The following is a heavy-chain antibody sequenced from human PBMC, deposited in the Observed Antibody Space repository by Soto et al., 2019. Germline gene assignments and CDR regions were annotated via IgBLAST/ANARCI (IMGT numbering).Heavy chain of an antibody. CDR3: ARGLGVGSGLRLQH. Sequence: QVQLVQSGAEVKKPGTSVKISCKTSGDTFTTYYLQWVRQAPGRGLEWMGIINPDNGSTNYAQKLRGRGSMARDTSTSTVYMDLTSLRSEDTAVYFCARGLGVGSGLRLQHWGQGTVVTVSS. J-gene: IGHJ1*01. CDR1: GDTFTTYY. V-gene: IGHV1-46*04. CDR2: INPDNGST. D-gene: IGHD6-19*01.